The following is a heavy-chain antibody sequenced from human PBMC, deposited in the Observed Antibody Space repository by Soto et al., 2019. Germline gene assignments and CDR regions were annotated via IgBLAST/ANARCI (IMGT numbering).Heavy chain of an antibody. J-gene: IGHJ4*02. Sequence: EVQLLDSGGGLVQPGGSRRLSCAASGFTFSNYAMTWVRQGPGKGLEWVAGISGSGGRSYYADSVKGRLTISRDNSKSTLYLQMNSMRAEDTAVYYCAKAYFVWSSEQPYYFDYWGQGTLVTVSS. CDR2: ISGSGGRS. V-gene: IGHV3-23*01. D-gene: IGHD3-16*01. CDR1: GFTFSNYA. CDR3: AKAYFVWSSEQPYYFDY.